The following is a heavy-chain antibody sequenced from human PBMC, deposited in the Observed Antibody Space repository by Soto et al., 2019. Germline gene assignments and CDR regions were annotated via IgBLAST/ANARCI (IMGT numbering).Heavy chain of an antibody. D-gene: IGHD3-16*01. CDR3: ARGGSTDFYGLLDL. CDR1: GFSLSKYW. CDR2: VNGDGSST. Sequence: EVQLVESGGASVQPGGSLRLSCAASGFSLSKYWMHWVRQAPGKGLEWVSRVNGDGSSTTYADSVSGRLIISRDNAKNTVFLQMSSLRADETARYYCARGGSTDFYGLLDLWGQGTQVIVSS. V-gene: IGHV3-74*01. J-gene: IGHJ5*02.